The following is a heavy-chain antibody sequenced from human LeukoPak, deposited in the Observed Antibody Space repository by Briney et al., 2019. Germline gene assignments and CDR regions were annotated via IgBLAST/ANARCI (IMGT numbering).Heavy chain of an antibody. CDR2: ISWNSGSI. CDR3: ALEIMGAFDI. V-gene: IGHV3-9*01. Sequence: GGSLRLSCAASGFTFDDYAMHWARQAPGKGLEWVSGISWNSGSIGYADSVKGRFTISRDNAKNSLYLQMNSLRAEDTALYYCALEIMGAFDIWGQGTMVTVSS. D-gene: IGHD3-16*01. J-gene: IGHJ3*02. CDR1: GFTFDDYA.